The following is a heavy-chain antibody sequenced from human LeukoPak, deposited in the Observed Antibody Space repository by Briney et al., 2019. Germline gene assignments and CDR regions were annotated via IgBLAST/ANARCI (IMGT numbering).Heavy chain of an antibody. V-gene: IGHV4-59*01. CDR3: ARVGFGNTPHPIDY. CDR2: IYYTGST. D-gene: IGHD4-23*01. J-gene: IGHJ4*02. CDR1: GGSISSYY. Sequence: PSETLSLTCTVSGGSISSYYWSWIRQPPGKGLEWIGYIYYTGSTNYNPSLRSRVTISVDTSKNQFSLELSSVTAADTAVYYCARVGFGNTPHPIDYWGQGALVTVSS.